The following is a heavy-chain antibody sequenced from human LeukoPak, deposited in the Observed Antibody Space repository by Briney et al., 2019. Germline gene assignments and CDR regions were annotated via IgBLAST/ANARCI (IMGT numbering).Heavy chain of an antibody. Sequence: ASGTVSFKASGGTFIIYAISWVRQAPGQGLEWMGVIIPIFGTANYAQKFQGRVTITTDESTSTAYMELSSLRSEDTAVYYCARAAYYYDSSGPRAYDAFDIWGQGTMVTVSS. V-gene: IGHV1-69*05. D-gene: IGHD3-22*01. J-gene: IGHJ3*02. CDR1: GGTFIIYA. CDR3: ARAAYYYDSSGPRAYDAFDI. CDR2: IIPIFGTA.